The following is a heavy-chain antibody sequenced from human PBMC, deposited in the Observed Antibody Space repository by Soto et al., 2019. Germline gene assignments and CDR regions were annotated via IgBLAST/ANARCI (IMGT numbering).Heavy chain of an antibody. D-gene: IGHD7-27*01. CDR2: TRNKANSYTT. CDR3: ARDVTGDGGYYFDY. CDR1: GFTFSDHY. J-gene: IGHJ4*01. V-gene: IGHV3-72*01. Sequence: EVQLVESGGGLVQPGGSLRLSCAASGFTFSDHYMDWVRQAPGKGLEWVGRTRNKANSYTTEYAASVKVRFTISRDDSKNALYLQMNSLKTEDTAVYYCARDVTGDGGYYFDYCGHGTLVTVSS.